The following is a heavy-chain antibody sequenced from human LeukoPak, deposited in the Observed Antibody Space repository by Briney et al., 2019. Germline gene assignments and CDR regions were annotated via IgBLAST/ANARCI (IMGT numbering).Heavy chain of an antibody. CDR3: AKDKRELLSDY. Sequence: GGSLRLSCAASGFTVSSNEMSWVRQAPGKGLEWVSSISGGSTYYADSRKGRFTISRDNSKNTLHLQMNSLRAEDTAVYYCAKDKRELLSDYWGQGTLVTVSS. D-gene: IGHD1-26*01. CDR2: ISGGST. CDR1: GFTVSSNE. J-gene: IGHJ4*02. V-gene: IGHV3-38-3*01.